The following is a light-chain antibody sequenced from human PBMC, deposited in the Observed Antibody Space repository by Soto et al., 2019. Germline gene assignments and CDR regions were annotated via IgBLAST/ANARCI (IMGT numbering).Light chain of an antibody. CDR1: QSVSSN. Sequence: EIVLTQSPGTLSLSPGERATLSCRASQSVSSNLAWFQQKPGQAPRLLIYGASTRDTGIPARFSGSGSGTDLTLTISRLEPEDFAVYYCQQYGSSPRTFGQGTKVDIK. CDR2: GAS. V-gene: IGKV3-20*01. J-gene: IGKJ1*01. CDR3: QQYGSSPRT.